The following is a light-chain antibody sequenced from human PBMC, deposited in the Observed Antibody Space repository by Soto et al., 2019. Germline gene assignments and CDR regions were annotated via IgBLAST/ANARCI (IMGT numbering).Light chain of an antibody. Sequence: EIVLTQSPGTLSLSPGERATLSCRASQSVSNNYLAWYQQKPGQAPRLLIYGASNRATGIQDRFSDSGSGTDFTLTISSLQPEYFATYYCQQLNTYPLTLGGGTKVDIK. CDR1: QSVSNNY. V-gene: IGKV3-20*01. J-gene: IGKJ4*01. CDR2: GAS. CDR3: QQLNTYPLT.